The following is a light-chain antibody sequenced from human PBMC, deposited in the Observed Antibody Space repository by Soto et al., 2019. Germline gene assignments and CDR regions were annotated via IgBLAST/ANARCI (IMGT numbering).Light chain of an antibody. CDR1: SSDVGRYNY. CDR3: SSYTGSHTVI. Sequence: QSALTQPASVSGSHGQSITISCIGTSSDVGRYNYVSWYRQHPAKAPKLIIYDVSFRPSGVSDRFSGSKSANTASLTISGLQAEDEADYYCSSYTGSHTVIFGGGTKLTVL. V-gene: IGLV2-14*01. J-gene: IGLJ2*01. CDR2: DVS.